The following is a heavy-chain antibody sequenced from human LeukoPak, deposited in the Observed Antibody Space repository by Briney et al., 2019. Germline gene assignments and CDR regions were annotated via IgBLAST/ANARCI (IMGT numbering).Heavy chain of an antibody. CDR2: ISGRDDST. D-gene: IGHD2-2*01. CDR3: AKERETSSTSPNWFDS. CDR1: GFRFSTYA. V-gene: IGHV3-23*01. Sequence: GGSLRLSCAASGFRFSTYAMSWVRQAPGKGLEWVSGISGRDDSTYYANSVKGRFTISRDNSKNTLYLQMSGLRAEDTAVYYCAKERETSSTSPNWFDSWGQGTLVTVSS. J-gene: IGHJ5*01.